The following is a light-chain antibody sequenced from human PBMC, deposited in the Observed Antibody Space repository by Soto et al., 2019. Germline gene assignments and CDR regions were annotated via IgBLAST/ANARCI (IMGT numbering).Light chain of an antibody. CDR1: QSVSSN. CDR3: QQYNHWPPWT. V-gene: IGKV3-15*01. Sequence: EIVMTQSPATLSVSPGERATLSCRASQSVSSNLAWYQQKPGQAPRLLIYGASTRATGIPARFSGSGSGTEFTLTISSLQSEDFAVYYWQQYNHWPPWTVGEGTKVEIK. J-gene: IGKJ1*01. CDR2: GAS.